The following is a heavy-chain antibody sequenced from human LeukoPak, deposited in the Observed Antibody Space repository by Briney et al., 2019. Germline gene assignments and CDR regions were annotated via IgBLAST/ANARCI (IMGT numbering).Heavy chain of an antibody. Sequence: PSETLSLTCIASGGSISSYYWSWIRQPAGKGLEWIGRIYTSGSTNYNPSLKSRVTMSVDTSKNQFSLKLSSVTAADTAVYYCARDKFRYDSSGYSFDYWGQGTLVTVSS. CDR2: IYTSGST. V-gene: IGHV4-4*07. D-gene: IGHD3-22*01. CDR3: ARDKFRYDSSGYSFDY. CDR1: GGSISSYY. J-gene: IGHJ4*02.